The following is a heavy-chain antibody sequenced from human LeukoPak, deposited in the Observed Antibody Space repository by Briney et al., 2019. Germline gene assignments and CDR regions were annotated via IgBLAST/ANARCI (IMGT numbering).Heavy chain of an antibody. Sequence: AGGSLRLSCAASEFSVGSNYMTWVRQAPGKGLEWVSLIYSGGSTYYADSVKGRFTISRDNSKNTLYLQMNSLRVEDTAVYYCAKDGDWAFDHWAQGTLVSVSS. D-gene: IGHD2-21*02. J-gene: IGHJ4*02. CDR2: IYSGGST. V-gene: IGHV3-66*01. CDR1: EFSVGSNY. CDR3: AKDGDWAFDH.